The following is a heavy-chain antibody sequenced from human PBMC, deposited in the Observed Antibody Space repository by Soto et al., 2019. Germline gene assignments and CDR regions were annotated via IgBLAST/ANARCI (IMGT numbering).Heavy chain of an antibody. D-gene: IGHD4-17*01. CDR3: AAYGGNSNAEYFQH. V-gene: IGHV3-23*01. CDR1: GFTFSRNA. CDR2: ITGSGTGT. Sequence: EVQVPESGGGLVQPAGSLRLSCAASGFTFSRNAMSWVRQPPGKGLEWVSAITGSGTGTYYADSVKGRFTISRDNSKNTLYLQMNSLRAEDTAVYYCAAYGGNSNAEYFQHWGQGTLVTVSS. J-gene: IGHJ1*01.